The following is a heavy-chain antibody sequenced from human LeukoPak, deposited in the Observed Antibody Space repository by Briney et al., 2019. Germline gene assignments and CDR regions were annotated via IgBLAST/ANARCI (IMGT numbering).Heavy chain of an antibody. V-gene: IGHV3-30*01. Sequence: DGSNKYYADSVKGRFTPSRDNSKNTLYLQMNSLRAEDTAVYYCARGRLLRSIAAAGTGYFDYWGQGTLVTVSS. CDR3: ARGRLLRSIAAAGTGYFDY. D-gene: IGHD6-13*01. CDR2: DGSNK. J-gene: IGHJ4*02.